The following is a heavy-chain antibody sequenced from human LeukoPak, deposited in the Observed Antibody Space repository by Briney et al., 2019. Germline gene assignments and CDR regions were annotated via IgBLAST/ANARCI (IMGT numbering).Heavy chain of an antibody. D-gene: IGHD4-17*01. V-gene: IGHV4-59*01. J-gene: IGHJ4*02. Sequence: SETLSLTCTVSGGSISTYYWNWIRQPPGKGLEWIGYIYHSGSTNYNPSLQSRVTISADTSKNQFSLKLISMTAADTAVYYCARKVYGDYYFDYWGQGTLVTVSS. CDR3: ARKVYGDYYFDY. CDR1: GGSISTYY. CDR2: IYHSGST.